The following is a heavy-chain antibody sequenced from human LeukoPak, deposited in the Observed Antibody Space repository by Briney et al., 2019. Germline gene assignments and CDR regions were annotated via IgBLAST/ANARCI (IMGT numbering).Heavy chain of an antibody. D-gene: IGHD3-9*01. CDR3: AKYYSYYDILTGPLDYYYYGMDV. CDR1: GFTFSSYA. J-gene: IGHJ6*02. CDR2: ISGSGGST. Sequence: GGSLRLSCAASGFTFSSYAMSWVRQAPGKGLEWVSAISGSGGSTYYADSVKGRFTISRDNSKNTLYLQMNSLRAEDTAVYYCAKYYSYYDILTGPLDYYYYGMDVWGQGTMVTVSS. V-gene: IGHV3-23*01.